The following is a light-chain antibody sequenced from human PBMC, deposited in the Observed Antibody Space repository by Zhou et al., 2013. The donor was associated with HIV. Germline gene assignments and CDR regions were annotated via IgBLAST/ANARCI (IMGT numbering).Light chain of an antibody. Sequence: DVVMAQSPLSLPVTLGQPASISCRSSQSLVHSDGYAYLDWFQQRPGQSPRRLIYKVSNRDSGVPDRFSGSGSGTDFTLKISSVEAEDVGIYFCLQHTHWPKTFGQGTNVEI. CDR3: LQHTHWPKT. CDR2: KVS. J-gene: IGKJ1*01. V-gene: IGKV2-30*02. CDR1: QSLVHSDGYAY.